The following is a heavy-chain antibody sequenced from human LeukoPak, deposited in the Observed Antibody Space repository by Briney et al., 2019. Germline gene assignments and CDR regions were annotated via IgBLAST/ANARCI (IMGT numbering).Heavy chain of an antibody. CDR2: INPNSGGT. CDR1: GYTFTCHY. Sequence: ASVTVSCKASGYTFTCHYVHWVRQAPGQGLEWMGWINPNSGGTKYAQKFQSSVTMTSDTSISTAYMELARLTSDDTAVYYCARGMDYTWLDPWGQGTLVTVSS. CDR3: ARGMDYTWLDP. V-gene: IGHV1-2*02. J-gene: IGHJ5*02. D-gene: IGHD3/OR15-3a*01.